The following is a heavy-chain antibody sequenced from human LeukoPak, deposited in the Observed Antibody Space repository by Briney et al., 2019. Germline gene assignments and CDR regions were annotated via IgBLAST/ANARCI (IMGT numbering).Heavy chain of an antibody. Sequence: PSETLSLTCAVYGGSFSGYYWSWIRQPPGKGLEWIGEINHSGSTNYKPSLKSRVTISVDTSKNQFSLKLSSVTAADTAVYYCARNVASGQWLVPYYFDYWGQGTLVTVSS. V-gene: IGHV4-34*01. CDR3: ARNVASGQWLVPYYFDY. CDR2: INHSGST. CDR1: GGSFSGYY. J-gene: IGHJ4*02. D-gene: IGHD6-19*01.